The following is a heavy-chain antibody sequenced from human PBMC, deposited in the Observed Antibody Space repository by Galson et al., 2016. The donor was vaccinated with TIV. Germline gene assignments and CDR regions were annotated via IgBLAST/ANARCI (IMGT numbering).Heavy chain of an antibody. J-gene: IGHJ3*01. CDR1: GGRLSTYS. Sequence: SVKVSCKASGGRLSTYSINWVRQAPGQGLEWMGRIIPIPGIADYAQKFQDRVTITADTSTSTAYMELSSVRSEDTAVYYCIRGHTISRGGKYFHHWGQGTMVTVSS. CDR2: IIPIPGIA. D-gene: IGHD2-15*01. V-gene: IGHV1-69*02. CDR3: IRGHTISRGGKYFHH.